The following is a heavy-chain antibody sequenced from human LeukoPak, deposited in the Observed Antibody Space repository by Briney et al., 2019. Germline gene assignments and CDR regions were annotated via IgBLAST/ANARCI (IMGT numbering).Heavy chain of an antibody. CDR2: IIPILGIA. CDR3: ARSTRSGWTFDY. J-gene: IGHJ4*02. V-gene: IGHV1-69*04. CDR1: GGTFSSYA. D-gene: IGHD6-19*01. Sequence: SVKVSCKASGGTFSSYAISWVRQAPGQGLEWMGRIIPILGIANYAQKFQGRVTITADKSTSTAYMELSSLRSEDTAVYYCARSTRSGWTFDYWGQGTLVTVSS.